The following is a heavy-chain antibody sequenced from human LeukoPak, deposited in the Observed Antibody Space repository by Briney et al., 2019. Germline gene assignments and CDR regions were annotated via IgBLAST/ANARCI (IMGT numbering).Heavy chain of an antibody. CDR2: INPTGGTT. CDR1: GYSFINYY. CDR3: ARETPQGIHV. J-gene: IGHJ6*02. V-gene: IGHV1-46*01. Sequence: ASVKVSCKASGYSFINYYVHWGRQAPGQGPEWMGIINPTGGTTTYAQKFQGRVTMTRDTSTSTLYMELSSLRSEDTAVYYCARETPQGIHVWGQGTTVTVSS. D-gene: IGHD2-21*01.